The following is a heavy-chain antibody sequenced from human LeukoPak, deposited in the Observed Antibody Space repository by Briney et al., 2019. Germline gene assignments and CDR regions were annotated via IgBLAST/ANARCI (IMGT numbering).Heavy chain of an antibody. CDR3: AKDRTDKPFDY. Sequence: PGGSLRLSCAASGFTFSSYGMHWVRQAPGKGLEWVAVISYDGSNKYYADSVKGRFTISRDNSKNTLYLQMNSLRAEDTAVYYCAKDRTDKPFDYWGQGTLVTVSS. CDR2: ISYDGSNK. V-gene: IGHV3-30*18. J-gene: IGHJ4*02. CDR1: GFTFSSYG.